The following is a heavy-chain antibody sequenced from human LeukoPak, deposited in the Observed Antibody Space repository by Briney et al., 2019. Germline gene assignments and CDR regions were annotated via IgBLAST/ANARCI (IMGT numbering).Heavy chain of an antibody. D-gene: IGHD5-24*01. CDR1: GGSISSYH. V-gene: IGHV4-59*07. Sequence: PSDPLSLTCNVSGGSISSYHWIWIRQPTGKGLEGIGYIYYSGTTDYNPSLKSRVTMSVDTSKNQFSLKLNSVTAADTAIYYCASRLVDTYYYYGLDVWGQGTSVTVSS. CDR3: ASRLVDTYYYYGLDV. J-gene: IGHJ6*02. CDR2: IYYSGTT.